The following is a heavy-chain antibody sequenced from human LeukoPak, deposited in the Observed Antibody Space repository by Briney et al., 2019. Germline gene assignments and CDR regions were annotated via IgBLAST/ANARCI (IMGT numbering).Heavy chain of an antibody. Sequence: PGGSLRLSCAASGFTFSSYSMNWVRQAPGEGLEWASYISSSSSTIYYADSVKGRFTISRDNAKNSLYLQMNSLRDEDTAVYYCARDYLDYGDWWYFDYWGQGTLVTVSS. V-gene: IGHV3-48*02. J-gene: IGHJ4*02. D-gene: IGHD4-17*01. CDR3: ARDYLDYGDWWYFDY. CDR2: ISSSSSTI. CDR1: GFTFSSYS.